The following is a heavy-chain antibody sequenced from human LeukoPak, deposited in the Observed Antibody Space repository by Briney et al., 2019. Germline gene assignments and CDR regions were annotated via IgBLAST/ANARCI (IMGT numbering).Heavy chain of an antibody. Sequence: SSETLSLTCTVSGGSISSSSYYWGWIRQPPGKGGEWIVTIYCSGTAYYSPYLKSRVTISVNTAMNQYSLRLSSVTAADTAVFYCARVAAARYYYYMDVWGKGTTVTVSS. J-gene: IGHJ6*03. CDR2: IYCSGTA. CDR1: GGSISSSSYY. V-gene: IGHV4-39*01. D-gene: IGHD6-13*01. CDR3: ARVAAARYYYYMDV.